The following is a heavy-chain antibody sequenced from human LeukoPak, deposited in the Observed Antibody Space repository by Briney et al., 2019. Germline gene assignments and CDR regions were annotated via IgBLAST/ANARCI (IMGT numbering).Heavy chain of an antibody. CDR3: ARGYCSSTACPPCDY. V-gene: IGHV3-66*02. CDR1: GYTVSSNY. CDR2: LYSGGST. J-gene: IGHJ4*02. D-gene: IGHD2-2*01. Sequence: PGGSLRLSCAASGYTVSSNYLSWIRQAPGKGLEWVSVLYSGGSTYYADSVRGRFSISRDNSKNTLYLQMDSLRAEDTAVYSCARGYCSSTACPPCDYWGQGTLVTVSS.